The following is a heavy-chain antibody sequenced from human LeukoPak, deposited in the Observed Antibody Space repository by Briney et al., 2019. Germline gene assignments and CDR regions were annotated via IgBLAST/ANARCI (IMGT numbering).Heavy chain of an antibody. Sequence: SQTLSLTCAVSGVSISSGGYSWSWIRQPPGKGLEWIGYIYHSGSTCYNPSLKSRVTISVDRSKNQFSLKLSSVTAADTAVYYCAREVSNWNYVNYFDYWGQGTLVTVSS. CDR2: IYHSGST. CDR1: GVSISSGGYS. J-gene: IGHJ4*02. CDR3: AREVSNWNYVNYFDY. V-gene: IGHV4-30-2*01. D-gene: IGHD1-7*01.